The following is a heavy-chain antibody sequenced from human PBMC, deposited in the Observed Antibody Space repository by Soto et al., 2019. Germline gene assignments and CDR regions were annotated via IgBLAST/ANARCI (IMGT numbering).Heavy chain of an antibody. D-gene: IGHD6-13*01. CDR1: GFTFSSYS. V-gene: IGHV3-21*01. CDR2: ISSSSSYI. Sequence: GGSLRLSCAASGFTFSSYSMNWVRQAPGKGLEWVSSISSSSSYIYYADSVKGRFTISRDNAKNSLYLQMNSLRAEDTAVYYCARDLTRAGHTYYYYYYGMDVWGQGITVTVSS. CDR3: ARDLTRAGHTYYYYYYGMDV. J-gene: IGHJ6*02.